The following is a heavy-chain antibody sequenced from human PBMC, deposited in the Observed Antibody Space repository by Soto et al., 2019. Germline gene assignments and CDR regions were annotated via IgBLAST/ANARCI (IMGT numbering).Heavy chain of an antibody. CDR3: ASDYGSGGDWFDP. CDR1: GDSISSYA. J-gene: IGHJ5*02. Sequence: SESLSLTCTVSGDSISSYAGSWIRQPPGKGLEWIGNIHYNGNTNYNPSLKSRVTISVDTSKNQFSLKLSSVTAADTAVYYCASDYGSGGDWFDPWGQGTLVTVSS. V-gene: IGHV4-59*08. CDR2: IHYNGNT. D-gene: IGHD3-10*01.